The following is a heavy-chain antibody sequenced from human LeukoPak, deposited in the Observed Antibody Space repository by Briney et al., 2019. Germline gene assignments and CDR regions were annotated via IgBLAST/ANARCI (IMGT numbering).Heavy chain of an antibody. CDR3: ARVYLSQQLVPGLDY. J-gene: IGHJ4*02. V-gene: IGHV3-20*04. CDR1: GFIFDDYG. D-gene: IGHD6-13*01. Sequence: GGSLRLSCAASGFIFDDYGMSWVRHAPGKGLEWVSGINWNGSITGYADSVKGRFTISRDNAKNSLYLQMNSLRAEDTALYYCARVYLSQQLVPGLDYWGQGTLVTVSS. CDR2: INWNGSIT.